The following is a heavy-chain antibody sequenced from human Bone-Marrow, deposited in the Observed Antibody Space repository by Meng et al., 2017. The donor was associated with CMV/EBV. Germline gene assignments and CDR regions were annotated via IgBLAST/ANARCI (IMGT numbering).Heavy chain of an antibody. CDR1: GFTVSSNY. V-gene: IGHV3-53*01. D-gene: IGHD3-22*01. CDR2: IYSGGST. Sequence: GESLKISCAASGFTVSSNYMSWVRQAPGKGLEWVSVIYSGGSTYYADSVKGRFTISRDNAKNSLYLQMNSLRAEDTAVYYCAREWDYYDSSGPRTYYFDYWGQGTLVAASS. CDR3: AREWDYYDSSGPRTYYFDY. J-gene: IGHJ4*02.